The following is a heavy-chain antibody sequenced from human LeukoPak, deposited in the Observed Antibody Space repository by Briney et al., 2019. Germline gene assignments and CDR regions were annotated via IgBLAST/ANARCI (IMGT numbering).Heavy chain of an antibody. J-gene: IGHJ6*03. CDR2: IYYSGST. D-gene: IGHD1-26*01. Sequence: SETLSLTCTVSGGSISSSSYYWGWIRQPPGKGLEWIGSIYYSGSTYYNPSPKSRVTISVDTSKNQFSLKLSSVTAADTAVYYCARVWGGATGPNYYYMDVWGKGTTVTVSS. CDR3: ARVWGGATGPNYYYMDV. V-gene: IGHV4-39*07. CDR1: GGSISSSSYY.